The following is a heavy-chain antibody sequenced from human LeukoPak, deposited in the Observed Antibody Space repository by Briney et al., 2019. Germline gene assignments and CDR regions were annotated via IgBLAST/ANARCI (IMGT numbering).Heavy chain of an antibody. D-gene: IGHD5-12*01. Sequence: ASVKVSCKASGYTFTSYGISWVRQAPGQRLEWMGWISVYNGNTNYAQKLQGGVTMTTDTSTRTAYMELRSLRFDDTAVYCCAGDSGYSGYVLFDYWGQGTLVTVSS. J-gene: IGHJ4*02. CDR1: GYTFTSYG. CDR3: AGDSGYSGYVLFDY. CDR2: ISVYNGNT. V-gene: IGHV1-18*01.